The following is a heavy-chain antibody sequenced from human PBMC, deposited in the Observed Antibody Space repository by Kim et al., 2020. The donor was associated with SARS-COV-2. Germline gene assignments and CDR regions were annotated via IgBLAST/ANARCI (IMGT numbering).Heavy chain of an antibody. V-gene: IGHV3-21*01. J-gene: IGHJ6*02. Sequence: GGSLRLSCAASGFTFSSYSMNWVRQAPGKGLEWVSSISSSSSYIYYADSVKGRFTISRDNAKNSLYLQMNSLRAEDTAVYYCAREGLFSVVVPAAVDYYYYGMDVWGQGTTVTVSS. D-gene: IGHD2-2*01. CDR2: ISSSSSYI. CDR3: AREGLFSVVVPAAVDYYYYGMDV. CDR1: GFTFSSYS.